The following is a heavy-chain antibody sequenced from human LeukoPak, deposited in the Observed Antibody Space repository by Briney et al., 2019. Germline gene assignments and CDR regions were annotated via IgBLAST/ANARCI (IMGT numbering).Heavy chain of an antibody. J-gene: IGHJ6*03. Sequence: ASVKVSCKASGYTFTSYYMHWVRQAPGQGLEWMGIINPSGGSTSYAQKFQGRVTMTTGTSTSTAYMELRSLRSDDTAVYYCARVGPGYCSSTSCYIYYYMDVWGKGTTVTVSS. CDR3: ARVGPGYCSSTSCYIYYYMDV. CDR1: GYTFTSYY. D-gene: IGHD2-2*02. CDR2: INPSGGST. V-gene: IGHV1-46*01.